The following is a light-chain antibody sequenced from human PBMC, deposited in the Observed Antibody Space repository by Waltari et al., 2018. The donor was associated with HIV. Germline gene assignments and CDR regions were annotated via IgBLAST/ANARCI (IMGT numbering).Light chain of an antibody. Sequence: EIVLTQSPATLSLSPGARATLSCRPSHSVSTYLAWYQQKPGQAPRLLIFDASNRATGVPPRFSGSGSGTDFTLTISSLEPEDFAVYYCQQLTNWPQNTFGGGTKVEIK. V-gene: IGKV3-11*01. CDR3: QQLTNWPQNT. CDR2: DAS. J-gene: IGKJ4*01. CDR1: HSVSTY.